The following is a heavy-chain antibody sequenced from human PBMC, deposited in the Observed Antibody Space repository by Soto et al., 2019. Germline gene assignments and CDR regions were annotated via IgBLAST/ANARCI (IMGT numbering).Heavy chain of an antibody. Sequence: ASETLSLTCTVSDVSIGGSYHHWGWIRQPPGKGLEWIGNIDLGGAKYYNPSLKSRLTMSLDTSKKLLSLELTSVTATDTAVYYCALYQRGYSGGSQFDPWGQGTLVTVSS. CDR3: ALYQRGYSGGSQFDP. J-gene: IGHJ5*02. D-gene: IGHD5-12*01. CDR1: DVSIGGSYHH. V-gene: IGHV4-39*01. CDR2: IDLGGAK.